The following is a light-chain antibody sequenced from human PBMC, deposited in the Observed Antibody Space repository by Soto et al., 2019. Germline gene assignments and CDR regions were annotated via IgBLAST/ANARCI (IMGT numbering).Light chain of an antibody. CDR1: SSDVGDYNF. V-gene: IGLV2-14*01. J-gene: IGLJ3*02. Sequence: QSVLTQPASVSGSPGQSITISCTGTSSDVGDYNFVSWYQQHPGKAPKLIIYEVSYRPSGVSYRFSGSKSGNKASLTISGLQAEDEADYYCNSYTSSSTLLFGGGTKLTVL. CDR3: NSYTSSSTLL. CDR2: EVS.